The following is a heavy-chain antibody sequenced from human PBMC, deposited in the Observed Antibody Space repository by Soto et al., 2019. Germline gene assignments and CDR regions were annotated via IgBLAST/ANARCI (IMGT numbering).Heavy chain of an antibody. V-gene: IGHV4-30-4*01. CDR1: GGSISSGDYY. J-gene: IGHJ6*02. CDR2: IYYSGST. D-gene: IGHD5-18*01. CDR3: ARDRRGTAMVDV. Sequence: QVQLQESGPGLVKPSQTLSLTCTVSGGSISSGDYYWSWIRQRPGKGPEWIGYIYYSGSTYYNPSLKSRVTISVDTSKNQFSLKLSSVTAADTAVYYCARDRRGTAMVDVWGQGTTVTVSS.